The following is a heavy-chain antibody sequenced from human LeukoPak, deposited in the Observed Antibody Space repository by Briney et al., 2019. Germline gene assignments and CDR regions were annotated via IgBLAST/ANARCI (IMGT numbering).Heavy chain of an antibody. Sequence: SETLSLTCTVSGDSISSYYWSWIRQPPGKGLEWIGYIYYSGSTYYNPSLKSRVTISVDTSKNQFSLKLSSVTAADTAVYYCARGRTRFDPWGQGTLVTVSS. CDR3: ARGRTRFDP. CDR2: IYYSGST. V-gene: IGHV4-59*12. D-gene: IGHD1-14*01. CDR1: GDSISSYY. J-gene: IGHJ5*02.